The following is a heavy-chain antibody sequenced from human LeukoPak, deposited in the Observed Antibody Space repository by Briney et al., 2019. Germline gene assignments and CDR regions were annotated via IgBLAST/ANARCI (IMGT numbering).Heavy chain of an antibody. Sequence: GACLRPSCAASGFTFSSYEMNSVSHAPGKGREWVSYISSSGSSISYADSVKSLFTISRDNDKNSLYLQMNSLRAEDTAVYYCARDRSVGDWGQGTLVTVSS. CDR2: ISSSGSSI. V-gene: IGHV3-48*03. CDR1: GFTFSSYE. CDR3: ARDRSVGD. J-gene: IGHJ4*02. D-gene: IGHD3-16*01.